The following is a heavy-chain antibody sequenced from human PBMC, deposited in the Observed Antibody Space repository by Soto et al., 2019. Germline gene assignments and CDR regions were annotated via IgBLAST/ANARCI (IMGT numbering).Heavy chain of an antibody. V-gene: IGHV4-59*01. J-gene: IGHJ6*02. CDR2: IYDSGST. D-gene: IGHD3-10*01. Sequence: PSETLSLTCTVSGGSISSYYWSWIRQPPGKGLEWIVYIYDSGSTNYNPSLKSRVTISVDTSKNQFSLKLSSVTAADTAVYYCARAGATMVRGYYYYYGMDVWGQGTTVTVSS. CDR3: ARAGATMVRGYYYYYGMDV. CDR1: GGSISSYY.